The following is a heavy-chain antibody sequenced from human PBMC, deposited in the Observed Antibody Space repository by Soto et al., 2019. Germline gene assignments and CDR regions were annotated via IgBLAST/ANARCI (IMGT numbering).Heavy chain of an antibody. Sequence: EVQLVESGGGLVQPGGSLRLSCTASGFIVSDTYMNWVRQAPGKGLEWVSVISNRGDTHYADYVRGRFSLSRDIADNTEHLQMNNLIGEDTAVYYCAREPRYWRGGSCSITGDAFDIWGQGTMVTVSS. J-gene: IGHJ3*02. CDR2: ISNRGDT. D-gene: IGHD2-15*01. CDR1: GFIVSDTY. V-gene: IGHV3-66*01. CDR3: AREPRYWRGGSCSITGDAFDI.